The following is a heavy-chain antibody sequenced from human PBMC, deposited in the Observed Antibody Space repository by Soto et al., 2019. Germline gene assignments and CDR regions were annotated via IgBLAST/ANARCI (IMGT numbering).Heavy chain of an antibody. V-gene: IGHV4-39*01. J-gene: IGHJ2*01. CDR1: GASITSGDYY. CDR2: ICSDGSP. Sequence: QLQLRQSGPGLVKPPETLSLTCSVSGASITSGDYYWGWIRQPPGKGLEWIGSICSDGSPFYNPSLLSRVTVSIDRSRNEFSLMLNSATAADAAVYSCVRTVGSSCFFDRWGRGALCPVSS. D-gene: IGHD3-10*01. CDR3: VRTVGSSCFFDR.